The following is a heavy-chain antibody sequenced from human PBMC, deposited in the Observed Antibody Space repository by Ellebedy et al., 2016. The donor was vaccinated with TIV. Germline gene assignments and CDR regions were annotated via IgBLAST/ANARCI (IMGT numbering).Heavy chain of an antibody. J-gene: IGHJ4*02. V-gene: IGHV3-30-3*01. CDR1: GFPFSVFS. CDR2: MSHDGSQE. D-gene: IGHD3-22*01. CDR3: AKVATRDYYDNSGYTDY. Sequence: PGGSLRLSCAASGFPFSVFSMHWVRQAPGKGLEWVTVMSHDGSQEFIADSMKGRFSISRDNSKNPLFLQMNSLRAEDTAVYYCAKVATRDYYDNSGYTDYWGQGTLVTVSS.